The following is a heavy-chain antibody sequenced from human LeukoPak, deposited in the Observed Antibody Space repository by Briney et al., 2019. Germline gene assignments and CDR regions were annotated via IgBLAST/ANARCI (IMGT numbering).Heavy chain of an antibody. Sequence: ASVKLSCKASGYTFTGYYMHWVRHAPGQGLEWMGWINPNSGGTNYAQKFQGRVTMTRVTSISTAYMELSRLRSDDTAVYYCATPGSGSYIRNYYYYGMDVWGQGTTVTVSS. D-gene: IGHD1-26*01. V-gene: IGHV1-2*02. CDR3: ATPGSGSYIRNYYYYGMDV. CDR1: GYTFTGYY. J-gene: IGHJ6*02. CDR2: INPNSGGT.